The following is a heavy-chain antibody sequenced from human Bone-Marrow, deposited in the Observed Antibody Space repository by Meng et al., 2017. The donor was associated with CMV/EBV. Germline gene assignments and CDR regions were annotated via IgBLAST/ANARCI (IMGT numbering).Heavy chain of an antibody. J-gene: IGHJ2*01. D-gene: IGHD5-24*01. CDR3: ARGRVIVGYNGSYWYFDL. CDR2: ISYDGSNK. CDR1: GFTFSSYA. Sequence: QVQLVESXXXXXQXXRXXILSCSACGFTFSSYAMHWVRQAPGKGLEWVAVISYDGSNKYYADSVKGRFTISRDNSKNTLYLQMNSLRAEDTAVYYCARGRVIVGYNGSYWYFDLWGRGTLVTVSS. V-gene: IGHV3-30-3*01.